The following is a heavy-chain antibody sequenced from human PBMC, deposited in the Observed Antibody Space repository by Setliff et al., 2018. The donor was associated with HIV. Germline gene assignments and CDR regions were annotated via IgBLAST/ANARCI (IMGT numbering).Heavy chain of an antibody. V-gene: IGHV1-46*01. CDR3: ARAVLYGVSDY. D-gene: IGHD3-3*01. J-gene: IGHJ4*02. CDR1: GYTFASYD. CDR2: VNPSTGRT. Sequence: ASVKVSCKASGYTFASYDITWVRQAAGQGLEWMGTVNPSTGRTTYAQDFQGRVAMTRDSSTNTVYMEVSSLKSDDTAVYYCARAVLYGVSDYWGPGTLVTVSS.